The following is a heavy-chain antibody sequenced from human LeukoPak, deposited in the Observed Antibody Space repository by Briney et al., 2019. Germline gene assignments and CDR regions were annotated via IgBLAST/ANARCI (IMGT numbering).Heavy chain of an antibody. D-gene: IGHD2/OR15-2a*01. J-gene: IGHJ4*02. CDR1: GDSISSNNW. V-gene: IGHV4-4*02. CDR3: ADTYGN. CDR2: IYHSGSA. Sequence: SGTLSLTCAVSGDSISSNNWWSWVRQPPGKGLEWIGEIYHSGSATYNPSLRSRVTISVDRSENQFSLKMSSVTAADTAVYFCADTYGNWGQGTLVTVSS.